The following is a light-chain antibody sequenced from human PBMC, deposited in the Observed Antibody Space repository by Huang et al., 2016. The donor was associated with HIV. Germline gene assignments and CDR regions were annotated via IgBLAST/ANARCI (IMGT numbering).Light chain of an antibody. CDR1: QNIANY. CDR2: DAT. J-gene: IGKJ5*01. V-gene: IGKV1-8*01. CDR3: QQYFNYPF. Sequence: AIRMTQSPSSLSASTGDRVTITCRASQNIANYLAWYQQKPGKAPKLLIHDATTLHNGLPSRFSGSGSGTDFALNISCLQSEDFATYYCQQYFNYPFFGPGTGLEIK.